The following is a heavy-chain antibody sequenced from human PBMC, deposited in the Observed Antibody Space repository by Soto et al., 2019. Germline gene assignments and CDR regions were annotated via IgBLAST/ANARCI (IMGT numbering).Heavy chain of an antibody. Sequence: QVQLVESGGGVVQPGRSLRLSCAASGFSFSSYGMHWVRQAPGKGLEWVACVSDDDSKRYHIDSVKGRFTISRDNSKNTLYLEMNGLRAEDTAVYYCAKDITTGTWQWGADSWGQGTLVPVSS. CDR1: GFSFSSYG. D-gene: IGHD6-19*01. V-gene: IGHV3-30*18. CDR3: AKDITTGTWQWGADS. J-gene: IGHJ4*02. CDR2: VSDDDSKR.